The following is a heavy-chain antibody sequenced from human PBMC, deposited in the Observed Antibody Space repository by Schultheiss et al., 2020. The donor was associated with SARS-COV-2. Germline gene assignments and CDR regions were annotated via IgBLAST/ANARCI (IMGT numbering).Heavy chain of an antibody. CDR3: AREVRGGAFDI. Sequence: SETLSLTCTVSGGSISSYYWSWIRQPPGKGLEWIGYIYYSGSTYYNPSLKSRVTISVDTSKNQFSLKLSSVTAADTAVYYCAREVRGGAFDIWGQGTMVTVSS. CDR1: GGSISSYY. J-gene: IGHJ3*02. CDR2: IYYSGST. D-gene: IGHD3-16*01. V-gene: IGHV4-59*12.